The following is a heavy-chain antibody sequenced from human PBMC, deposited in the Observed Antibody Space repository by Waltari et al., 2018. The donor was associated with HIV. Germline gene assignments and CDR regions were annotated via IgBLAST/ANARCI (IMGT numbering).Heavy chain of an antibody. Sequence: QVQLVESGGGVVQPGRSLRLSCAASGFTFSCYRMHWVRQAPGKGLEWVAVIWYDGSNKYYADSVKGRFTISRDNSKNTLYLQMNSLRAEDTAVYYCAASAYTRGYFDYWGQGTLVTVSS. CDR1: GFTFSCYR. V-gene: IGHV3-33*01. CDR2: IWYDGSNK. D-gene: IGHD3-16*01. J-gene: IGHJ4*02. CDR3: AASAYTRGYFDY.